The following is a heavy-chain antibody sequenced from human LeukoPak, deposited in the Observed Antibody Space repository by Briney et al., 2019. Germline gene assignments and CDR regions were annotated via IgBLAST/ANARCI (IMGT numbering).Heavy chain of an antibody. CDR1: GDSVSRNRAA. D-gene: IGHD6-13*01. J-gene: IGHJ4*02. Sequence: SQTLSLTCAISGDSVSRNRAAWSWIRQSPSRGLEWLGRTYYRSKWYTEYAVSVKSRITINPDTSKNHFSLQLNSVTPEDTAVYYCARGSYTSTWFWGQGTLVTVSS. CDR3: ARGSYTSTWF. V-gene: IGHV6-1*01. CDR2: TYYRSKWYT.